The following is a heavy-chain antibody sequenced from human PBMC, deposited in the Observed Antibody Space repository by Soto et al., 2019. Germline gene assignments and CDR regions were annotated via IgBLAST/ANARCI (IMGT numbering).Heavy chain of an antibody. CDR3: ARGKGQCSGGSCYGYYYYGMDV. Sequence: NPSETLSLTCAVYGGSFSGYYWSWIRQPPGKGLEWIGEINHSGSTNYNPSLKSRVTISVDTSKNQFSLKLSSVTAADTAVYYCARGKGQCSGGSCYGYYYYGMDVWGQGTTVTVSS. V-gene: IGHV4-34*01. J-gene: IGHJ6*02. D-gene: IGHD2-15*01. CDR2: INHSGST. CDR1: GGSFSGYY.